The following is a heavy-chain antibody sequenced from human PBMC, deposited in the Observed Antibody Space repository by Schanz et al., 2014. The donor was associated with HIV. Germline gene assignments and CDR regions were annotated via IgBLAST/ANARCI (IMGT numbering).Heavy chain of an antibody. J-gene: IGHJ4*02. V-gene: IGHV3-23*01. CDR1: RFTFSSYA. CDR3: AGEVGYSYGYGYFDY. Sequence: EVQLLESGGGLVQPGGSLRLSCAASRFTFSSYAMSWVRQAPGKGLEWVSLISGSGGHTYYADSVKGRFTISRDNAKNSLYLQMNSLRAEDTALYYCAGEVGYSYGYGYFDYWGQGTLVTVSS. CDR2: ISGSGGHT. D-gene: IGHD5-18*01.